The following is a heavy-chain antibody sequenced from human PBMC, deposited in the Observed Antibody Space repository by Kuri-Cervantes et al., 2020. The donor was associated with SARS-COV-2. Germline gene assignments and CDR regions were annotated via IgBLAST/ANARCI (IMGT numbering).Heavy chain of an antibody. CDR3: ARDRIVVVPAAISVYYYYGMDV. CDR1: GFTFSNYE. Sequence: GGSLRLSCAASGFTFSNYEMNWVRQAPGKRLEWVSYISGSGSTIYYADSVKGRFTISRDNAENSLHLQMNSLRAEDTAVYYCARDRIVVVPAAISVYYYYGMDVWGQGTTVTVSS. D-gene: IGHD2-2*02. V-gene: IGHV3-48*03. J-gene: IGHJ6*02. CDR2: ISGSGSTI.